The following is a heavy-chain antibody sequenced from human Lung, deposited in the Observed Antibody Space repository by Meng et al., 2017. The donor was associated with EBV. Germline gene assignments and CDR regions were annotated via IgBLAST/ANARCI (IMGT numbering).Heavy chain of an antibody. CDR3: AREVPMIVMNWLDP. D-gene: IGHD3-22*01. Sequence: LRLEESGPGLVTPSETLSLTCTVSGGSISSSSHYWDWIRQSPGKGLQWIGSIHYSGRTSYNPSLKSRVTISVDTSKNQFSLKLSSVVAADTAVYYCAREVPMIVMNWLDPWGQGTLVTVSS. CDR1: GGSISSSSHY. V-gene: IGHV4-39*07. J-gene: IGHJ5*02. CDR2: IHYSGRT.